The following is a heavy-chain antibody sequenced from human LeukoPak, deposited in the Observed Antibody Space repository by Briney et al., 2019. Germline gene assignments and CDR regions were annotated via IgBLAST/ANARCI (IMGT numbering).Heavy chain of an antibody. V-gene: IGHV5-51*01. CDR2: IYPGDSDT. J-gene: IGHJ4*02. CDR3: ARQTYYYDSSGYSPAGFFDY. D-gene: IGHD3-22*01. Sequence: GESLKISCKGSGYSFTSYWIGWVRQMPGKGLEWMGIIYPGDSDTRYSPSFQGQVTISADKSISTAYLQWSSLKASDTAMYYCARQTYYYDSSGYSPAGFFDYWGQGTLVTVSS. CDR1: GYSFTSYW.